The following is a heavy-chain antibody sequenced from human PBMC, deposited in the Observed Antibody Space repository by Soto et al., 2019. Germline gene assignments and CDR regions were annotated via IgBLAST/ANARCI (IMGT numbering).Heavy chain of an antibody. CDR1: GGSISSYY. CDR3: ARESSIAARPRSWYYGMDV. V-gene: IGHV4-59*01. Sequence: PSETLSLTCTVSGGSISSYYWSWIRQPPGKGLEWIGYIYYSGSTNYNPSLKSRVTISVDTSKNQFSLKLSSVTAADTAVYYCARESSIAARPRSWYYGMDVWGQGTTVTSP. J-gene: IGHJ6*02. D-gene: IGHD6-6*01. CDR2: IYYSGST.